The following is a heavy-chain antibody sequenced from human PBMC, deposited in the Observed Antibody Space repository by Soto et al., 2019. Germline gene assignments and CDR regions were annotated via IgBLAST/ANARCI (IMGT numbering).Heavy chain of an antibody. J-gene: IGHJ4*02. V-gene: IGHV3-23*01. CDR1: GFTFSSYA. CDR2: ISGSGGST. Sequence: GGSLRLSCAASGFTFSSYAMSWVRQAPGKGLEWVSAISGSGGSTYYADSVKGRFTISRDNSKNTLYLQMNSLRAEDTAVYYCAKSELVGYCSGGSCYFYPYYFDYWGQGTLVTVSS. CDR3: AKSELVGYCSGGSCYFYPYYFDY. D-gene: IGHD2-15*01.